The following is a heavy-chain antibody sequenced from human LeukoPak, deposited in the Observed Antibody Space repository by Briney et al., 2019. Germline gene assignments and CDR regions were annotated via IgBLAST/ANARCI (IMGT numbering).Heavy chain of an antibody. Sequence: GASVKVSCKASGYTFTSYGISWVRQAPGQGLEWMGWISAYNGNTNYAQKLQGRVTMTTDTSTRTDYMELRRLRSDDTAVYYCAGERRSGYCSSTSCYLYHFWGEGTLVTVSS. V-gene: IGHV1-18*01. CDR2: ISAYNGNT. J-gene: IGHJ4*02. D-gene: IGHD2-2*01. CDR3: AGERRSGYCSSTSCYLYHF. CDR1: GYTFTSYG.